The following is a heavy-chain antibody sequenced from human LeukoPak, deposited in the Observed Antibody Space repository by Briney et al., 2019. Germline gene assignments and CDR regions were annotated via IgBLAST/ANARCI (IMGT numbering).Heavy chain of an antibody. Sequence: GGSLRLSCVASGFTFSSYWMSWVRQAPGKGLEWVANIKQDESEKYYVDSVKGRFTISRNNAQNSLYLQMNSLRGEDTAVYYCSRDYGPKLGLDSWGRGTLDTVSS. D-gene: IGHD7-27*01. J-gene: IGHJ4*02. V-gene: IGHV3-7*03. CDR1: GFTFSSYW. CDR2: IKQDESEK. CDR3: SRDYGPKLGLDS.